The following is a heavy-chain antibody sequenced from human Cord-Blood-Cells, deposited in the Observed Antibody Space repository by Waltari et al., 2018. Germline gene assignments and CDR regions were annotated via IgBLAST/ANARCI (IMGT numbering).Heavy chain of an antibody. V-gene: IGHV1-2*02. CDR3: AFGGPMVRGALYAFDI. Sequence: QVQLVQSGAEVKKPGASVKVSCKASGYTFTGYYMHWVRQAPGQGLEWMGWINPNSGGTNYAQKFQGRGTMTRDTSISTAYMELSRLRSDDTAVYYCAFGGPMVRGALYAFDIWGQGTMVTVSS. D-gene: IGHD3-10*01. CDR1: GYTFTGYY. J-gene: IGHJ3*02. CDR2: INPNSGGT.